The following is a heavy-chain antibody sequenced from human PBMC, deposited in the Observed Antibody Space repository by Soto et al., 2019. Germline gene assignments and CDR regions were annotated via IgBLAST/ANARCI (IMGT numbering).Heavy chain of an antibody. CDR3: VKPYHEMLTDYSTFDH. V-gene: IGHV3-23*01. Sequence: GGSLRLSCVASGFTFSAYAMSWVRQAPGKGLQWVSAIRDSGDYTYYADSVKGRFTILRDNSKSTLFLQMDSLNADDTALYYCVKPYHEMLTDYSTFDHWGKGNLVTVS. D-gene: IGHD3-9*01. CDR2: IRDSGDYT. CDR1: GFTFSAYA. J-gene: IGHJ4*02.